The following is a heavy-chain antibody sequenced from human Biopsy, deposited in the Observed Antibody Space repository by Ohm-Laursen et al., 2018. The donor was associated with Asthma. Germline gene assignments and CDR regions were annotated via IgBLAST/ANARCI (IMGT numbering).Heavy chain of an antibody. D-gene: IGHD3-3*01. CDR2: SNQGGSP. V-gene: IGHV4-34*01. J-gene: IGHJ6*02. CDR1: RGSLRVYV. Sequence: SETLSLTCGVYRGSLRVYVWSWIRQPPGKGRDWIGESNQGGSPTFNPSLKSGVTISRDTSKNQLSLKLRSVTAADTAVYYCASGPEWYGLDVWGQGTTVTVSS. CDR3: ASGPEWYGLDV.